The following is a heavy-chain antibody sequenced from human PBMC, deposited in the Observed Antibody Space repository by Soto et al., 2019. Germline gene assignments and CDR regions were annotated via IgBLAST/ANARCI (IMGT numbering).Heavy chain of an antibody. J-gene: IGHJ5*02. CDR2: IYHSGST. Sequence: QLQLKGSGSGRVKPSQTLSLTCAVSGGSISSGGYSWSWIRQPPGKGLEWIGYIYHSGSTYYNPSLKSRVTISVDRSKNQFSLKLSSVTAADTAVYYCARVPDRWGQGTLVTVSS. V-gene: IGHV4-30-2*01. D-gene: IGHD2-2*01. CDR3: ARVPDR. CDR1: GGSISSGGYS.